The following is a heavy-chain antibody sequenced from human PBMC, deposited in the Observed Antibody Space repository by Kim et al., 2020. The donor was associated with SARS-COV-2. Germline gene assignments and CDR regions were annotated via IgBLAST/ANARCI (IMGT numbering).Heavy chain of an antibody. CDR2: IIPIFGTA. CDR1: GGTFSSYA. Sequence: ASVKVSCKASGGTFSSYAISWVRQAPGQGLDWMGGIIPIFGTANYAQKFQGRVTITADESTSTAYMELSSLRSEDTAVYYCARVGVEYSSGYFQHWGQGTLVTVSS. CDR3: ARVGVEYSSGYFQH. V-gene: IGHV1-69*13. J-gene: IGHJ1*01. D-gene: IGHD6-25*01.